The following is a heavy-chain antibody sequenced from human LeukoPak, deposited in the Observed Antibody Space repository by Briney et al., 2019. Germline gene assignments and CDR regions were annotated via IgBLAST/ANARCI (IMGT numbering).Heavy chain of an antibody. Sequence: ASVKVSCKASGGTFSSYAISWVRQAPGQGLEWMGGIIPIFGTANYAQKFQGRVTITTDESTSTAYMELSSLRSEDTAVYYCARAHVDTAMVNYFDYWGQGTLVTVSS. CDR2: IIPIFGTA. J-gene: IGHJ4*02. CDR3: ARAHVDTAMVNYFDY. D-gene: IGHD5-18*01. CDR1: GGTFSSYA. V-gene: IGHV1-69*05.